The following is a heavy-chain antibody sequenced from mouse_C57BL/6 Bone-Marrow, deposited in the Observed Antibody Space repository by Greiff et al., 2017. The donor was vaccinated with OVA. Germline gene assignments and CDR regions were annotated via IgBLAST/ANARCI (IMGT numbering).Heavy chain of an antibody. CDR1: GFNIKDDY. CDR2: IDPENGDT. V-gene: IGHV14-4*01. Sequence: EVQLQQSGAELVRPGASVKLSCTASGFNIKDDYMHWVKQRPEQGLEWIGWIDPENGDTEYASKFQGKATITADTSSNTAYLQLSSLTSEDTAVYYCTTSSGYLFDYWGQGTTLTVSS. CDR3: TTSSGYLFDY. J-gene: IGHJ2*01. D-gene: IGHD3-2*02.